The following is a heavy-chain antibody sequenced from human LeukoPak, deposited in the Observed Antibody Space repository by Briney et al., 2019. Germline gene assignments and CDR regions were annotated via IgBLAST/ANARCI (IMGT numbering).Heavy chain of an antibody. CDR2: ISYDGSNK. D-gene: IGHD3-9*01. V-gene: IGHV3-30-3*01. J-gene: IGHJ4*02. Sequence: GGSLRLSCAASGFTFSSYAMHWVRQAPGKGLEWVAVISYDGSNKYYADSVKGRFTISRDNSKNTLYLQMNSLRAEDTAVYYCARATRGLDIFDPPDYWGQGTLVTVSS. CDR3: ARATRGLDIFDPPDY. CDR1: GFTFSSYA.